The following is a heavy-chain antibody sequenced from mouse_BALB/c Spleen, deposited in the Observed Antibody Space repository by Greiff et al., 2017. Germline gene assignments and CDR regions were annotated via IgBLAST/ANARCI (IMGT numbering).Heavy chain of an antibody. CDR2: ILPGSGST. CDR3: ARYDYPYAMDY. J-gene: IGHJ4*01. CDR1: GYTFSSYW. V-gene: IGHV1-9*01. D-gene: IGHD2-4*01. Sequence: VQLQESGAELMKPGASVKISCKATGYTFSSYWIEWVKQRPGHGLEWIGEILPGSGSTNYNEKFKGKATFTADTSSNTAYMQLSSLTSEDSAVYYCARYDYPYAMDYWGQGTSVTVSS.